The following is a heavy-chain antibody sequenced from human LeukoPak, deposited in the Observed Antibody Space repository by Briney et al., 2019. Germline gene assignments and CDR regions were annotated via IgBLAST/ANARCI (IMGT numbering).Heavy chain of an antibody. D-gene: IGHD6-13*01. Sequence: GRSLRLSCAASGFTFSSYGMHWVRQAPGKGLEWVAVISYDGSNKYYADSVKGRFTISRDNSKNTLYLQMNSLRAEDTAVYYCAKDIAAAGRRGYFQHWGQGTLVTVSS. CDR3: AKDIAAAGRRGYFQH. V-gene: IGHV3-30*18. CDR1: GFTFSSYG. J-gene: IGHJ1*01. CDR2: ISYDGSNK.